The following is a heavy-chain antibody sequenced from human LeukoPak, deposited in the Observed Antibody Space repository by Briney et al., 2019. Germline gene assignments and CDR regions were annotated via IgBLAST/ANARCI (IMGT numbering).Heavy chain of an antibody. CDR3: AREDDSSGYAAN. D-gene: IGHD3-22*01. J-gene: IGHJ4*02. CDR2: IYSGGRI. V-gene: IGHV3-53*01. Sequence: GALRLSCAASGFTVSSNYMSWVRQAPGKGLEWVSVIYSGGRIYYAESVKGRFTISRDNSKNTLYLQMNSLRAEDTAVYYCAREDDSSGYAANWGQGTLVTVSS. CDR1: GFTVSSNY.